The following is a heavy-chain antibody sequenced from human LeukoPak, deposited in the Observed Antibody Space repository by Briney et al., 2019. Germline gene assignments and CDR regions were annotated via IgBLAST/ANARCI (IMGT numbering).Heavy chain of an antibody. CDR2: IYTSGST. CDR1: GGSISSGSYY. D-gene: IGHD1-26*01. CDR3: ASEAREWEPLAEYYFDY. J-gene: IGHJ4*02. V-gene: IGHV4-61*02. Sequence: SETLSLTCTVSGGSISSGSYYWSWIRQPAGKGLEWIGRIYTSGSTNYNPSLKSRVTISVDTSKNQFSLKLSSVTAADTAVYYCASEAREWEPLAEYYFDYWGQGTLVTVSS.